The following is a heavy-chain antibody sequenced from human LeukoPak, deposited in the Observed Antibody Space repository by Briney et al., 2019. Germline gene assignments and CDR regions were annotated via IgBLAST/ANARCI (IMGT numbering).Heavy chain of an antibody. CDR3: ARGGAVPANCFDP. CDR2: INGDGSST. D-gene: IGHD2-2*01. J-gene: IGHJ5*02. Sequence: GGSLRLSCAASGFTFSGYWMHWVRQAPGKGLVWLSRINGDGSSTTYAGSVKGRFTISRDNARNTLYLQMNTLRAEDTAVYYCARGGAVPANCFDPWGQGTLVTVSS. CDR1: GFTFSGYW. V-gene: IGHV3-74*01.